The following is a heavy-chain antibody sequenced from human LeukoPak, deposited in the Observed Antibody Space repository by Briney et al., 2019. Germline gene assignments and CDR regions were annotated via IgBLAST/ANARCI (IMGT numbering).Heavy chain of an antibody. J-gene: IGHJ5*02. V-gene: IGHV1-2*02. Sequence: GASVKVSCKASGGTFNSYAITWVRQAPGQGLEWMGGIVPMFGTTNYAQKFQGRVTMTRDTSISTAYMELSRLRSDDTAVYYCARDNTGSGSFTRGNWFDPWGQGTLVTVSS. CDR3: ARDNTGSGSFTRGNWFDP. D-gene: IGHD1-26*01. CDR2: IVPMFGTT. CDR1: GGTFNSYA.